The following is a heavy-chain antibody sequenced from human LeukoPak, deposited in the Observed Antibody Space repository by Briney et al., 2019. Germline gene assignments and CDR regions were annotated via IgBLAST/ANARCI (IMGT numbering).Heavy chain of an antibody. CDR1: GFTFSSYW. CDR3: VRGAPFDY. CDR2: INSDGTST. D-gene: IGHD1-26*01. V-gene: IGHV3-74*01. J-gene: IGHJ4*02. Sequence: GGSLRLSCAVSGFTFSSYWMHWVRQAPGKGLVWVSRINSDGTSTNYADSVKGRFTISRDNAKNMLYLQMNSLRVDDTAVYYCVRGAPFDYWGQGTLVTVSS.